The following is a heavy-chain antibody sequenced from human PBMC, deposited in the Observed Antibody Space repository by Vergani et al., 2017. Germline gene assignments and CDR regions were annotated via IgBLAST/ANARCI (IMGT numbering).Heavy chain of an antibody. D-gene: IGHD3-22*01. J-gene: IGHJ3*02. V-gene: IGHV1-2*02. CDR1: GYTFTGYY. CDR2: INPNSGGT. CDR3: ARWQYYYDSSGASDAFDI. Sequence: QVQLVQSGAEVKKPGASVKVSCKASGYTFTGYYMHWVRQAPGQGLEWMGRINPNSGGTNYAQKFQGRVTMTRDTSSSTAYMELSRLRSDDTDVYYCARWQYYYDSSGASDAFDIWGQGTMVTVSS.